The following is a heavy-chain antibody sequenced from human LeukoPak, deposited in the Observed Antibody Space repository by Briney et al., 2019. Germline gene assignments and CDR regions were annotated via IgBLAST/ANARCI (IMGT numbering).Heavy chain of an antibody. CDR1: GGSFSGSY. CDR2: INHSGRT. CDR3: ARAYHNWYFDL. V-gene: IGHV4-34*01. J-gene: IGHJ2*01. Sequence: PSETLSLTCAVYGGSFSGSYWSWIRQPPGKGLEWIGEINHSGRTNYNPSLKSRVTISVDTSKNQFSLKLSSVTAADTALYYCARAYHNWYFDLWGRGTLVTVSS. D-gene: IGHD2-2*01.